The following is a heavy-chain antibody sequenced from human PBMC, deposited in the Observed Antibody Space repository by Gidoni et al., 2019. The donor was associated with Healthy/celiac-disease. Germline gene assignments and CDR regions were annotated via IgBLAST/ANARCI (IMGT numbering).Heavy chain of an antibody. J-gene: IGHJ4*02. CDR1: GFPFRSYS. CDR3: ARDLNLVRRSDY. CDR2: ISRSSSTR. Sequence: EVQLFESGGGLVQPGGSLRLSCAAYGFPFRSYSMNWFRKAPGKGLEWVSYISRSSSTRYDADSVKGRFTISRDNANNSLYLQMNSLRDEDTAVYYCARDLNLVRRSDYWGQGTLVTVSS. V-gene: IGHV3-48*02. D-gene: IGHD2-8*02.